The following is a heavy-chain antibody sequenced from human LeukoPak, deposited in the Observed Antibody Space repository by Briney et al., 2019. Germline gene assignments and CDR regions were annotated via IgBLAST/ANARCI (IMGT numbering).Heavy chain of an antibody. CDR3: ARGRSSVLDY. Sequence: GGSLRLSCAASGFTFSSYAMSWVRQAPGKGLEWVSVIYSGGSTYYADSVKGRFTISRDNSKNTLYLQMNSLRAEDTAVYYCARGRSSVLDYWGQGTLVTVSS. V-gene: IGHV3-53*01. J-gene: IGHJ4*02. D-gene: IGHD2-15*01. CDR1: GFTFSSYA. CDR2: IYSGGST.